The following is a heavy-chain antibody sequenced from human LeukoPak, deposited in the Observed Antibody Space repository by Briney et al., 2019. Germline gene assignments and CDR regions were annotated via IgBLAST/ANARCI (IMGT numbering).Heavy chain of an antibody. CDR2: ISGTGGTT. V-gene: IGHV3-23*01. CDR1: GFTFSSNA. D-gene: IGHD1-26*01. J-gene: IGHJ4*01. Sequence: GGSLRLSCAASGFTFSSNAMCWVRQAPGKGLEWVSLISGTGGTTYYADSVKGRLTISRDNSKNRLYLQMNSLRVEDTAVYYCAKDAHSGSYFDYWGQGILVTVSS. CDR3: AKDAHSGSYFDY.